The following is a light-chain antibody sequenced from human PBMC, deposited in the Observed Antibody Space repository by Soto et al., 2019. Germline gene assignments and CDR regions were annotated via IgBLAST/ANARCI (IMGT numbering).Light chain of an antibody. CDR1: QSVSTY. CDR2: DTS. J-gene: IGKJ5*01. CDR3: HQRNT. V-gene: IGKV3-11*01. Sequence: EIVLTQSPGTLSLSPGERATLSCRASQSVSTYLAWYRQTPGQAPRLLIYDTSNRATGVPPRFSGSRSGTDFTLTISSVEPEDFAVFYCHQRNTFGQGTRLEIK.